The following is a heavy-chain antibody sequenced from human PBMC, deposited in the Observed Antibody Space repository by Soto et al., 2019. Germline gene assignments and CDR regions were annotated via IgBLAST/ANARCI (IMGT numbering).Heavy chain of an antibody. CDR2: ISAHNGNT. V-gene: IGHV1-18*01. Sequence: QVHLVQSGAEVKKPGASVKVSCKGSGYDFTTYGITWVRQASGQGLEWMAWISAHNGNTDYAQKLQGRVTVTRDTSTSTAYMEVRSLRSDDTAVYYCARGRYGDYWGQGALVTVSS. CDR1: GYDFTTYG. J-gene: IGHJ4*02. CDR3: ARGRYGDY. D-gene: IGHD1-1*01.